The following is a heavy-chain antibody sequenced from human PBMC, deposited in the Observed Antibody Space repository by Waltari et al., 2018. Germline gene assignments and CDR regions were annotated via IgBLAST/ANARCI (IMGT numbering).Heavy chain of an antibody. CDR2: ISNSGSTT. V-gene: IGHV3-48*03. CDR3: ARPSTEYYYYYYYMDV. Sequence: EVQVVESGGGLVQPGGSLGLSCVASGFTFSNYEINWVRQAPGKGLEWVSYISNSGSTTYYADSVKGRFTISRDNAKNSMYLEMDSLRAEDTAVYYCARPSTEYYYYYYYMDVWGKGTTVTVS. CDR1: GFTFSNYE. J-gene: IGHJ6*03.